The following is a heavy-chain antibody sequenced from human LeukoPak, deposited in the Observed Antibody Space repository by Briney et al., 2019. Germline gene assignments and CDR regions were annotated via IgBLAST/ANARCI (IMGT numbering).Heavy chain of an antibody. D-gene: IGHD3-9*01. Sequence: PGGSLRLSCAASGFTFSSYAMHWVRQAPGKGLEWVSIIYSGGATFYADSVKGRFTISRENSKNTLWLQMNSLRAEDTAVYYCARLHYDVLTGPFDYWGQGTLVTVSS. V-gene: IGHV3-66*04. J-gene: IGHJ4*02. CDR2: IYSGGAT. CDR3: ARLHYDVLTGPFDY. CDR1: GFTFSSYA.